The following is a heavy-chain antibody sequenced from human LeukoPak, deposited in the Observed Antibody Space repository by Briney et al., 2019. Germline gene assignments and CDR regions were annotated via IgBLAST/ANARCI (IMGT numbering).Heavy chain of an antibody. V-gene: IGHV4-38-2*02. CDR3: ARGPWRVAATLNWFDP. CDR2: VYHTGTT. Sequence: SETLSLTCTVSGYSISSGYYWGWIRQPPGKGLEWIVSVYHTGTTYYNPSLNSRVTISVDASKNQFSLKLSSVTAADTAVYYCARGPWRVAATLNWFDPWGQGTLVTVSS. CDR1: GYSISSGYY. J-gene: IGHJ5*02. D-gene: IGHD2-15*01.